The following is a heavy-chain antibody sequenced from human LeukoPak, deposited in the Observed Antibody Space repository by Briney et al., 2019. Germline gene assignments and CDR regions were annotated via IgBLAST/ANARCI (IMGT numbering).Heavy chain of an antibody. V-gene: IGHV4-4*07. J-gene: IGHJ4*02. Sequence: SETLSLTCTVSGGSISSYYWTWIRQPAGKGLEWIGHIYTSGSTNYNSSLKSRVTMSVDTSKNQFSVKLNSVIAADTAMYYCARGVYLGNGYYFDYWGQGTLVTVSS. CDR2: IYTSGST. D-gene: IGHD2-8*01. CDR1: GGSISSYY. CDR3: ARGVYLGNGYYFDY.